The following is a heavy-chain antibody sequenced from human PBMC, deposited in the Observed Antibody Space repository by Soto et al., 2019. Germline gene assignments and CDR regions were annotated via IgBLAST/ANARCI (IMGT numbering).Heavy chain of an antibody. CDR1: GWSFSGYY. Sequence: SETLSLTCAVYGWSFSGYYWSWIRQPPGKGLEWIGSIYYSGSTYYNPSLKSRVTISVDTSKNQFSLKLSSVTAADTAVYYCASGGYSGYDWTAGDYWGQGTLVTVSS. V-gene: IGHV4-34*01. D-gene: IGHD5-12*01. CDR3: ASGGYSGYDWTAGDY. J-gene: IGHJ4*02. CDR2: IYYSGST.